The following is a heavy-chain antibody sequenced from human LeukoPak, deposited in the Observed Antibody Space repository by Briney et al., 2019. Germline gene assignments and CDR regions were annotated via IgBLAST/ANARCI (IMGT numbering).Heavy chain of an antibody. CDR1: GGSISSYY. CDR2: IYTSGST. CDR3: ARANVNYGSGSYDY. D-gene: IGHD3-10*01. J-gene: IGHJ4*02. Sequence: SETLSLTCTVSGGSISSYYWSWIRQPAGKELEWIGRIYTSGSTNYNPSLKSRVTMSVDTSKNQFSLKLSSVTAADTAVYYCARANVNYGSGSYDYWGQGTLVTVSS. V-gene: IGHV4-4*07.